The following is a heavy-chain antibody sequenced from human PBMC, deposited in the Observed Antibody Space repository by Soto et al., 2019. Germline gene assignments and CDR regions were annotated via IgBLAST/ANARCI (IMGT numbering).Heavy chain of an antibody. CDR1: GGAITFNSYY. V-gene: IGHV4-39*02. CDR3: ARLVVVAPGANA. J-gene: IGHJ5*02. CDR2: IFYTGAT. Sequence: TPSLTCSGPGGAITFNSYYLGWMRQPPGKGLEWVGGIFYTGATYYCPSLKDRVTISVDTSKNSFSLNLTAVTAADTAVYFCARLVVVAPGANAWGQGTLVTVSS. D-gene: IGHD2-2*01.